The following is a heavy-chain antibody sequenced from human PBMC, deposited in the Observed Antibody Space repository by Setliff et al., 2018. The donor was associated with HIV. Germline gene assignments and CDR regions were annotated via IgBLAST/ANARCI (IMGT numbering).Heavy chain of an antibody. CDR1: GYTFTGYY. CDR2: INPNNGGT. V-gene: IGHV1-2*02. Sequence: ASVKVSCKASGYTFTGYYMHWVRQAPGQGLEWMGWINPNNGGTNYAQKFQGRVTMTRDTSISTAYMELSRLRSDDMAVYYCARDGYYDSSGYSAFDIWGQGTMVTVSS. D-gene: IGHD3-22*01. J-gene: IGHJ3*02. CDR3: ARDGYYDSSGYSAFDI.